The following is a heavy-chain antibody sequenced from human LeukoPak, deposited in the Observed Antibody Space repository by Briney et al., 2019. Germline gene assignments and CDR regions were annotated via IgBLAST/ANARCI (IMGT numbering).Heavy chain of an antibody. V-gene: IGHV3-21*01. Sequence: GGSLRLSCAASGFTFSSYSMNWVRQAPGKGLEWVSSISSSSSYIYYADSVKGRFTISRDNAKNSLYPQMNSLRAEDTAVYYCARDYDSSGYSDAFDIWGQGTMVTVSS. CDR1: GFTFSSYS. CDR2: ISSSSSYI. CDR3: ARDYDSSGYSDAFDI. D-gene: IGHD3-22*01. J-gene: IGHJ3*02.